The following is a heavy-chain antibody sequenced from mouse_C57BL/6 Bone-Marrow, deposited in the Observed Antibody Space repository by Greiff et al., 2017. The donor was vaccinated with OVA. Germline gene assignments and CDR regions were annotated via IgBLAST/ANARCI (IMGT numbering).Heavy chain of an antibody. V-gene: IGHV1-50*01. CDR1: GYTFTSYW. Sequence: QVQLQQPGAELVKPGASVKLSCKASGYTFTSYWMQWVKQRPGQGLEWIGEIDPSDSYTNYNQKFKGKAPLTVDTSSSTADMQLSSLTSEDSAVYYCAREGNGYARDYWGQGTSVTVSS. D-gene: IGHD2-1*01. CDR3: AREGNGYARDY. J-gene: IGHJ4*01. CDR2: IDPSDSYT.